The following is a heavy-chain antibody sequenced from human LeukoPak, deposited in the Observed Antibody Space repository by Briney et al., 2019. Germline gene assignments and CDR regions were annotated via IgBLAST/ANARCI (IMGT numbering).Heavy chain of an antibody. CDR1: RFTFSSYS. D-gene: IGHD4-17*01. J-gene: IGHJ4*02. V-gene: IGHV3-30*04. CDR2: ISKDGSIT. Sequence: AGGSLRLSCAASRFTFSSYSMHWVRQAPGKGLEWVALISKDGSITFYADSVKGRFTISRDNSKNTLYLQINSLRTEDTSVYFCARESYGDFYFDYWGQGTMAAVSS. CDR3: ARESYGDFYFDY.